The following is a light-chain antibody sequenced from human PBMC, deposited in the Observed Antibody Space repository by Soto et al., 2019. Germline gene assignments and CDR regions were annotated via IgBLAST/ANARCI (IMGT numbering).Light chain of an antibody. CDR2: GAS. V-gene: IGKV3-20*01. CDR1: QSLSSSY. J-gene: IGKJ1*01. Sequence: EVLLTQSPGPLSLSPGERATLSCRASQSLSSSYLAWYQQKPGQAPRLLIYGASSRATGIPDRFSGSGSGTDFTLTISRLDPEDFAVYYCQQYGSSRQTFGQGTKVDIK. CDR3: QQYGSSRQT.